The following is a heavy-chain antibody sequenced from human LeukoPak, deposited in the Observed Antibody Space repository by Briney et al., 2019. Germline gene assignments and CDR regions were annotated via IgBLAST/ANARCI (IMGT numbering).Heavy chain of an antibody. V-gene: IGHV3-21*01. CDR2: ISSSSSYI. Sequence: SGGSLRFSGAASGFTFSSYSMTWVRQAPGKGLEWVSSISSSSSYIYYADSVKGRFTISRDNAKNSLYLQMNSLRAEDTAVYYCARGFPWVAGDYWGQGTLVTVSS. J-gene: IGHJ4*02. CDR3: ARGFPWVAGDY. D-gene: IGHD2-15*01. CDR1: GFTFSSYS.